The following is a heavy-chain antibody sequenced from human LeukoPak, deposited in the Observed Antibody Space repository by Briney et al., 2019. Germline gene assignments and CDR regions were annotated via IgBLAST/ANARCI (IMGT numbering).Heavy chain of an antibody. J-gene: IGHJ4*02. Sequence: GGSLRLSCAASGFNASNIYMSWVRQAPGKGLEWVSVIYSGGYTYYADSVKGRFTISRDNAKNSLYLQMNSLRAEDTAFYYCVKERSRTGYFDYWGQGTLVTVSS. CDR2: IYSGGYT. D-gene: IGHD2-2*01. CDR3: VKERSRTGYFDY. V-gene: IGHV3-53*05. CDR1: GFNASNIY.